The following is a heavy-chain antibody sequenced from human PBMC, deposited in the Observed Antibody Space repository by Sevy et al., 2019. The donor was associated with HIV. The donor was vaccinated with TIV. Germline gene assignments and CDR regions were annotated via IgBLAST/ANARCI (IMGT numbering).Heavy chain of an antibody. CDR3: AKDNIRYYYDSSGHRAFDY. CDR1: GFTFSKYS. D-gene: IGHD3-22*01. J-gene: IGHJ4*02. CDR2: ISWNSGSI. Sequence: GGSLRLSCTGSGFTFSKYSMNWVRQAPGKGLEWVSGISWNSGSIGYADSVKGRFTISRDNAKNSLYLQMNSLRAEDTALYYCAKDNIRYYYDSSGHRAFDYWGQGTLVTVSS. V-gene: IGHV3-9*01.